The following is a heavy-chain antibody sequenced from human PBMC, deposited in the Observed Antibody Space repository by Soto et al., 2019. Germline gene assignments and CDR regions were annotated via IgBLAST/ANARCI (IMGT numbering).Heavy chain of an antibody. CDR2: TRNKANSYTT. CDR1: GFTFSDHY. D-gene: IGHD6-6*01. V-gene: IGHV3-72*01. CDR3: ASGWGSSFDY. J-gene: IGHJ4*02. Sequence: GGSLRLSCAASGFTFSDHYMDWVRQAPGKGLEWVGRTRNKANSYTTEYAASVKGRFTISRDDSKNSLYLQMNSLKTEDTAVYYCASGWGSSFDYWGQGTLVTVSS.